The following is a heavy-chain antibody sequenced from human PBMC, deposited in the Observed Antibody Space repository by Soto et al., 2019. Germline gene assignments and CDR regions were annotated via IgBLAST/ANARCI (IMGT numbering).Heavy chain of an antibody. CDR2: IYYSGSA. V-gene: IGHV4-31*03. CDR1: GGSISSGANY. Sequence: SETLSLTCTVSGGSISSGANYWSWVRQGPGKGLEWIGNIYYSGSAYYNPSLKSRLTMSVDTSKNSFSLKLTSVTAADTAVYYCARGLCSPHTSYFPEWFDPGGQGTLVTVSS. J-gene: IGHJ5*02. D-gene: IGHD2-15*01. CDR3: ARGLCSPHTSYFPEWFDP.